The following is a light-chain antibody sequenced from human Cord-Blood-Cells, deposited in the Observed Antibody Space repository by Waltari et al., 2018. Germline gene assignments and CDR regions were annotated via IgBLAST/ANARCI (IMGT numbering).Light chain of an antibody. J-gene: IGLJ2*01. CDR2: EVS. CDR3: CSYAGSSTFGVV. V-gene: IGLV2-23*02. Sequence: QSALTQPASVSGSPGQSITIPCTGPSSDVGSYNLVSSSQQHPGKAPKPMISEVSKRPSGVSNRFSGSKSGNTASLTISGLQAEDEAYYYCCSYAGSSTFGVVFGGGTKLTVL. CDR1: SSDVGSYNL.